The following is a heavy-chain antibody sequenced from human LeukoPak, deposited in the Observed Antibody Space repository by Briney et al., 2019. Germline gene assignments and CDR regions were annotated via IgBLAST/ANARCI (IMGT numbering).Heavy chain of an antibody. CDR3: ARRGTTYCTVDSCHPNWFDP. CDR2: INGTSSDT. CDR1: GFTFSDYY. D-gene: IGHD2-15*01. Sequence: GGSLRLSCAASGFTFSDYYMTWIRQAPGRGLEWISSINGTSSDTKYADSVKGRFTISRDNAKNSLYLLMNSLRAEDTAVYYCARRGTTYCTVDSCHPNWFDPWGQRTLVTVSS. V-gene: IGHV3-11*03. J-gene: IGHJ5*02.